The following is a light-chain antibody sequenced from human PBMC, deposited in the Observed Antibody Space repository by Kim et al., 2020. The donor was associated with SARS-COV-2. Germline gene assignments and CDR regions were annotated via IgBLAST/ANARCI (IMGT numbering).Light chain of an antibody. CDR3: EAWDDSLV. CDR1: SSNIGSNT. J-gene: IGLJ2*01. Sequence: GTPGQRVTISCSGSSSNIGSNTVNWYQQLPGTAPKLLIYSNNQRPSGVPDRFSGSKSGTSASLAISGLQSEDEADYYCEAWDDSLVFGGGTQLTVL. CDR2: SNN. V-gene: IGLV1-44*01.